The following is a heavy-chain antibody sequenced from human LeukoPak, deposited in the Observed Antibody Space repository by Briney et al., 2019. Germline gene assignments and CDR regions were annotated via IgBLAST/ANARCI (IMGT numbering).Heavy chain of an antibody. J-gene: IGHJ4*02. CDR2: VNLQGST. Sequence: SGTLSLTCGVSGGSISNTNWWAWVRQPPGKGLEWIGEVNLQGSTNYNPSLKSRVTISVDTSKNQFSLKLSSVTAADTAVYYCARGTMTTVTYYFDYWGQGTLVTVSS. CDR1: GGSISNTNW. V-gene: IGHV4-4*02. D-gene: IGHD4-17*01. CDR3: ARGTMTTVTYYFDY.